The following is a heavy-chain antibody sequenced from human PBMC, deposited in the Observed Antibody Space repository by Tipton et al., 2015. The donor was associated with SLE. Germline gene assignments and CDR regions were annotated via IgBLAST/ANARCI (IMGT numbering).Heavy chain of an antibody. CDR2: MYFSGNT. J-gene: IGHJ4*02. CDR1: GGSIMNTHYS. Sequence: GSLRLSCTVSGGSIMNTHYSWGWVRQPPGKGLDWIGTMYFSGNTYYNPSLKSRVAISLGTSKNQLSLNLSSVTAADTAVYYCARQAHDTGWYEHFDHWGQGTLVAVSS. V-gene: IGHV4-39*07. CDR3: ARQAHDTGWYEHFDH. D-gene: IGHD6-19*01.